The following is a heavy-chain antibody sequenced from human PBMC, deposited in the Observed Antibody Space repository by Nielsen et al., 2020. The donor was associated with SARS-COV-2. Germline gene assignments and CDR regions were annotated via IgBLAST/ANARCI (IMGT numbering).Heavy chain of an antibody. Sequence: SVKVSCKASGGTFSSYTINWVRQAPGQGLEWMGRIIPILGLANYAHKFQGSVTITADKSTTTAYMELSSLRSEDTALYYCATSVVATAHDAFDIWGQGTMVTVSS. CDR3: ATSVVATAHDAFDI. CDR2: IIPILGLA. CDR1: GGTFSSYT. J-gene: IGHJ3*02. D-gene: IGHD2-21*02. V-gene: IGHV1-69*02.